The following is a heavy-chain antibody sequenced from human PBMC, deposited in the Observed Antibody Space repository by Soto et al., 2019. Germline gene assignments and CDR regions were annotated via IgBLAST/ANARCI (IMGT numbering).Heavy chain of an antibody. D-gene: IGHD3-22*01. CDR3: ARSSGYYYGDFDY. V-gene: IGHV4-31*03. J-gene: IGHJ4*02. CDR1: GGSISSGNYY. CDR2: MYYSGST. Sequence: SETLSLTCTVSGGSISSGNYYWSWIRQHPGKGLEWIGYMYYSGSTYYNPSLKSRVTISVDTSKSQFSLKLSSVTAADTAVYYCARSSGYYYGDFDYWGQGTLVTVSS.